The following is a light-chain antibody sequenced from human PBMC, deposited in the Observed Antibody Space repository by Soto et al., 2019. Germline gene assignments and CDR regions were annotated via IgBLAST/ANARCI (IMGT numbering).Light chain of an antibody. CDR2: AAS. V-gene: IGKV1-12*01. J-gene: IGKJ5*01. Sequence: DIQLTQSPSTLSASVGDRVTITCRASQSISSWLAWYQQKPGKAPKLLIYAASSLQRGVPSRFSGSGSGTDFTLTISSLQPEDFATYYCQQANIFPITFGQGTRLEIK. CDR1: QSISSW. CDR3: QQANIFPIT.